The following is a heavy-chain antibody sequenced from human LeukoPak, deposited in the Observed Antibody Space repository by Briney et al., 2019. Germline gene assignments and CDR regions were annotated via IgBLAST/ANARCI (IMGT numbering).Heavy chain of an antibody. CDR1: GGTFSSYA. Sequence: ASVKVSCKASGGTFSSYAISWVRQAPGQGLEWMGIINPSGGSTSYAQKFQGRVTMTGDTSTSTVYMELSSLRSEDTAVYYCARDLLLELPGILDYWGQGTLVTVSS. V-gene: IGHV1-46*01. D-gene: IGHD1-7*01. CDR3: ARDLLLELPGILDY. J-gene: IGHJ4*02. CDR2: INPSGGST.